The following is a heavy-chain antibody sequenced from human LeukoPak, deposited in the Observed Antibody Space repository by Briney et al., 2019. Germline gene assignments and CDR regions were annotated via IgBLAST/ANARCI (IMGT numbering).Heavy chain of an antibody. J-gene: IGHJ4*02. CDR2: IKQDGSEI. Sequence: PGGSLRLSCAASGFTLSTYWMSWVRQAPGKGLEWVANIKQDGSEIYYVDSVKGRFTISRDNAKSSLYLQMNSLRAEDTAVYYCARDKVVGATIFDYWGQGTLVTVSS. D-gene: IGHD1-26*01. CDR3: ARDKVVGATIFDY. V-gene: IGHV3-7*03. CDR1: GFTLSTYW.